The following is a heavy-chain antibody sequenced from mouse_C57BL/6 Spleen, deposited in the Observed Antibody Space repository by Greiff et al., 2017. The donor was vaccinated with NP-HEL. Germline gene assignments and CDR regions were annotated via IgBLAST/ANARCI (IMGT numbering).Heavy chain of an antibody. Sequence: EVKLVESGGGLVQPGGSLKLSCAASGFTFSDYYMYWVRQTPEKRLEWVAYISNGGGSTYYPDTVKGRFTISRDNAKNTLYLQMSRLKSEDTAMYYCARQWLRKDVYYAMDYWGQGTSVTVSS. CDR3: ARQWLRKDVYYAMDY. D-gene: IGHD2-2*01. CDR1: GFTFSDYY. V-gene: IGHV5-12*01. CDR2: ISNGGGST. J-gene: IGHJ4*01.